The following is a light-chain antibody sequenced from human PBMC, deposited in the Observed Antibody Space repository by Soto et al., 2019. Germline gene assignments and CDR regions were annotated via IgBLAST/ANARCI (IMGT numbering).Light chain of an antibody. CDR1: QSVSSY. Sequence: EIVLTQSPVTLSLSPGERATLSCRASQSVSSYLAWYQQKPGQAPRLLIYDASNRATGIPARFSGGGSGTDFTLNIDNLEPEDFAIYYCQQRSKWPPITCGQGTRLEIK. V-gene: IGKV3-11*01. J-gene: IGKJ5*01. CDR2: DAS. CDR3: QQRSKWPPIT.